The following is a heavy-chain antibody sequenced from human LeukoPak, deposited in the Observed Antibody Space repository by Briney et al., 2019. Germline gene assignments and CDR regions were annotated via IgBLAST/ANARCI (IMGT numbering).Heavy chain of an antibody. J-gene: IGHJ5*02. CDR1: GGSISSYY. V-gene: IGHV4-59*01. D-gene: IGHD1-26*01. Sequence: SETLSLTCTVSGGSISSYYWSWIRQPPGKGLEWIGYIYYSGSTNYNPSLKSRVTISVDTSKNQFSLKLSSVTAADTAVYYCARDSGSYKFDPWGQGTLVTVSS. CDR3: ARDSGSYKFDP. CDR2: IYYSGST.